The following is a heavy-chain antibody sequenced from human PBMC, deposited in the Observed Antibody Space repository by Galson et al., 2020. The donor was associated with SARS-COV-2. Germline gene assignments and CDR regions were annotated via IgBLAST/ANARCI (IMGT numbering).Heavy chain of an antibody. V-gene: IGHV4-30-4*01. J-gene: IGHJ6*03. CDR3: TRADFGSTYYYYMNV. CDR2: MYHSGNT. D-gene: IGHD3-10*01. CDR1: GASISSGDYY. Sequence: SETLSFTCTVSGASISSGDYYWNWIRQSPGKGLEWIGYMYHSGNTNYNPSLRGRIAISIDTSKNQFSLTLTSVTAADTAVYYCTRADFGSTYYYYMNVWGKGTTVTVSS.